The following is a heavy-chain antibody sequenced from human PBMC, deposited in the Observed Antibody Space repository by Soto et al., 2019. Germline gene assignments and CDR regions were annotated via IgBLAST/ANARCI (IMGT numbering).Heavy chain of an antibody. CDR3: AASCGNTWYTF. CDR2: MHYTGFS. V-gene: IGHV4-59*02. CDR1: GDSVTSHY. J-gene: IGHJ4*02. D-gene: IGHD6-13*01. Sequence: SETLSLTCSFSGDSVTSHYLTWIRQSPEMGLEWIGYMHYTGFSHYNPSLKSRLTISVDRSKNQFTLQLASVTVADTAIYYCAASCGNTWYTFWGPATHVSVSS.